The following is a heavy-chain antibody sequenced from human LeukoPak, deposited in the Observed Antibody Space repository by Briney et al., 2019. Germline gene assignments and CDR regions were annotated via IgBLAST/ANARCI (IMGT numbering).Heavy chain of an antibody. Sequence: GGSLRLSCTASGFTFGDYAMSWVRQAPGKGLEWVSAISGSGGSTYYADSVKGRFTISRDNSKNTLYLQMNSLRAEDTAVYYCAKDPSYYDFLRYFDYWGQGTLVTVSS. V-gene: IGHV3-23*01. CDR2: ISGSGGST. D-gene: IGHD3-3*01. J-gene: IGHJ4*02. CDR3: AKDPSYYDFLRYFDY. CDR1: GFTFGDYA.